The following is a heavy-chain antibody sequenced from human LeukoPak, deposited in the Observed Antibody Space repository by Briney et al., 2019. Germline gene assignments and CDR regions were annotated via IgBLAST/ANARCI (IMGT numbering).Heavy chain of an antibody. D-gene: IGHD2-2*01. CDR2: ISSSSSYI. CDR3: ARVVVPAALDDIYFDY. Sequence: GGSLRLSCAASGFTFSSYSMNWVRQAPGKGLEWVSSISSSSSYIYYADSVKGRFTISRDNAKNSLYLQMNGLRAEDTAVYYCARVVVPAALDDIYFDYWGQGTLVTVSS. J-gene: IGHJ4*02. V-gene: IGHV3-21*01. CDR1: GFTFSSYS.